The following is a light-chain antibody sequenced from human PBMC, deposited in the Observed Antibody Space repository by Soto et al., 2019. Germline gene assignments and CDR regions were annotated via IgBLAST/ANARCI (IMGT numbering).Light chain of an antibody. V-gene: IGKV3-11*01. CDR2: YAS. Sequence: VLTQSPATLSLSPGERATLSCRASQTVSRYLAWYQQKPGQAPRLLIYYASNRATGLPARFSGSGSGTDCTLTIGSLEPVAFAVYYCQQRSTWPFLTYGGGTKVEI. CDR1: QTVSRY. CDR3: QQRSTWPFLT. J-gene: IGKJ4*01.